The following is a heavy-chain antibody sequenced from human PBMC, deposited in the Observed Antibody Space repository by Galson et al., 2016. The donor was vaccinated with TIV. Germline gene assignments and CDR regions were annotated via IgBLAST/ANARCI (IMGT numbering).Heavy chain of an antibody. V-gene: IGHV1-69*13. Sequence: SVKVSCKASGGTFSSYVIKWVRQAPGQGLEWMGEIIPMFGTANYAQKFQGRVTITADESTSTAYMELSSLRSEATAVYYCAKDRNTAFDTHYSYYGLDVWGQGTTVIVSS. CDR1: GGTFSSYV. J-gene: IGHJ6*02. D-gene: IGHD5-18*01. CDR3: AKDRNTAFDTHYSYYGLDV. CDR2: IIPMFGTA.